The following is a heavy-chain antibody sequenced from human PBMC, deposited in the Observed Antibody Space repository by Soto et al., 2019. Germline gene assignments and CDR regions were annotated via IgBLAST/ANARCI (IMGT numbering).Heavy chain of an antibody. V-gene: IGHV4-34*01. CDR2: INHRGST. Sequence: PSETLSLTCTGYGGSFIGYYWSCIRQRRGKGLEWLGEINHRGSTKHNPSLKTRVTISVATSKTQCSLHLSSVPAADTPVSYCARLGYYGSGSYGLCFDPWGQGNLVTASS. D-gene: IGHD3-10*01. CDR3: ARLGYYGSGSYGLCFDP. CDR1: GGSFIGYY. J-gene: IGHJ5*02.